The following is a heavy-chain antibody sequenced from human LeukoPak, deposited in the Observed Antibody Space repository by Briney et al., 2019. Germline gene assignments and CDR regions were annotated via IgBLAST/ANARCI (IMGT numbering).Heavy chain of an antibody. Sequence: SETLSLTCTVSGYSISSGYYWGWIRQPPGKGLEWIGSIYHSGSTYYNPSIKSRVTISVDTSKNQFSLKLSSVTAADTAVYYCARHRMVYASSFDYWGQGTLVTVSS. J-gene: IGHJ4*02. D-gene: IGHD2-8*01. V-gene: IGHV4-38-2*02. CDR3: ARHRMVYASSFDY. CDR2: IYHSGST. CDR1: GYSISSGYY.